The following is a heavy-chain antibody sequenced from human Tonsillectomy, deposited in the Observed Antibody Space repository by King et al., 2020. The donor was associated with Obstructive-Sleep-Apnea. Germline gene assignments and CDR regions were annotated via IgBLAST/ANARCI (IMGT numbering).Heavy chain of an antibody. CDR2: ITSSSSTI. J-gene: IGHJ5*02. CDR3: AGVAGYYDISSDWFDP. Sequence: VQLVESGGGLVQPGGSLRLSCAASGFTFSTYSMNWVRQAPGKGLEWVSYITSSSSTIYYADSVKGRFTISRDNAKNSLYLQMNSLRAEDTAVYYCAGVAGYYDISSDWFDPWGQGTLVTVSS. CDR1: GFTFSTYS. D-gene: IGHD3-9*01. V-gene: IGHV3-48*04.